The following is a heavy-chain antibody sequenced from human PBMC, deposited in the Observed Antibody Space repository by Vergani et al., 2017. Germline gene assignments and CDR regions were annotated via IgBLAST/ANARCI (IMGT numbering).Heavy chain of an antibody. CDR1: GFTFSSYS. CDR3: AGRGLLWFGELLYPLDY. CDR2: ISSSSSTI. V-gene: IGHV3-48*01. Sequence: EVQLVESGGGLVQPGGSLRLSCAASGFTFSSYSMNWVRQAPGKGLEWVSYISSSSSTIYYADSVKGRFTISRDNAKNSLYLQMNSLRAEDTAVYYCAGRGLLWFGELLYPLDYWGQGTLVTVSS. D-gene: IGHD3-10*01. J-gene: IGHJ4*02.